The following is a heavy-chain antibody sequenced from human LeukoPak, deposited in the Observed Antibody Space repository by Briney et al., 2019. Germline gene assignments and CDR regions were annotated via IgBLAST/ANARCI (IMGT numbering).Heavy chain of an antibody. J-gene: IGHJ5*02. Sequence: ASVKVSCKASGYTFTGYYMHWVRQAPGQGLEWMGWINPNSGGTNYAQKFQGWVTMTRDTSIGTAYMELSRLRSDDTAVYYCARGEYYDSSRPNWFDPWGQGTLVTVSS. V-gene: IGHV1-2*04. D-gene: IGHD3-22*01. CDR3: ARGEYYDSSRPNWFDP. CDR2: INPNSGGT. CDR1: GYTFTGYY.